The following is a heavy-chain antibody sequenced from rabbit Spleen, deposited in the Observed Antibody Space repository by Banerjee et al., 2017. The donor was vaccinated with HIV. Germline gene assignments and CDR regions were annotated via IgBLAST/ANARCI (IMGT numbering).Heavy chain of an antibody. CDR1: GFSFSGSYD. Sequence: QSLEESGGGLVQPEGSLTLTCTASGFSFSGSYDICWVRQAPGKGLEWIGCIYTSTGSTWYASWVNGRFTISKTSSTTVTLQMTRLTAADTATYFCARDSNDWCFDVWGPGTLVTVS. V-gene: IGHV1S40*01. CDR2: IYTSTGST. J-gene: IGHJ6*01. D-gene: IGHD4-1*01. CDR3: ARDSNDWCFDV.